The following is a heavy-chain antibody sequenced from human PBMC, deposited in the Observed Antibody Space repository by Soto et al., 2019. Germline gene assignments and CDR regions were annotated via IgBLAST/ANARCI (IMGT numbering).Heavy chain of an antibody. D-gene: IGHD3-22*01. CDR3: AREPRYYYDSSGYLNWFDP. J-gene: IGHJ5*02. V-gene: IGHV3-48*02. Sequence: EVQLVESGGGLVQPGGSLRLSCAASGFTFSSYSMNWVRQAPGKGLEWVSYISSSSSTIYYADSVKGRFTISRDNAKNSLXXQMNSLRDEDTAVYYCAREPRYYYDSSGYLNWFDPWGQGTLVTVSS. CDR2: ISSSSSTI. CDR1: GFTFSSYS.